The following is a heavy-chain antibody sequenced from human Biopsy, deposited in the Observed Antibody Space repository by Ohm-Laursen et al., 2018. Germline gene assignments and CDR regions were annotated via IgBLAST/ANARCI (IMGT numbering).Heavy chain of an antibody. CDR1: GGSISSSY. CDR2: ISYSGST. Sequence: SETLSLTCSVSGGSISSSYWSWIRQPPGKGLEWIGYISYSGSTSYNPSLKSRVTISADTSKNQLSLTLSSLTAADTAAYYCARHDGNGPFALDSWGQGTLVTVSS. V-gene: IGHV4-59*08. D-gene: IGHD5-24*01. J-gene: IGHJ4*02. CDR3: ARHDGNGPFALDS.